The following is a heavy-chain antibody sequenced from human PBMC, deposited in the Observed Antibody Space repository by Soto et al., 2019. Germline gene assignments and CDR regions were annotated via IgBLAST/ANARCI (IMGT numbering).Heavy chain of an antibody. CDR2: IIPIFGTA. CDR3: ARGVLRYFDWFERNGNDAFDI. V-gene: IGHV1-69*01. CDR1: GGTFSSYA. D-gene: IGHD3-9*01. Sequence: QVQLVQSGAEVKKPGSSVKVSCKASGGTFSSYAISWVRQAPGQGLEWMGGIIPIFGTANYAQKFQGRVTITADESTSTAYMELSSLRSEDTAVYYCARGVLRYFDWFERNGNDAFDIWGQGTMVTVSS. J-gene: IGHJ3*02.